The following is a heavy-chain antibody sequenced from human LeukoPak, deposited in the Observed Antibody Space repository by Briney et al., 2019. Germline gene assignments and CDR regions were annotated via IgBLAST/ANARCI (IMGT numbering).Heavy chain of an antibody. D-gene: IGHD1-26*01. CDR1: GGSISSYY. CDR2: IYYSGST. V-gene: IGHV4-59*01. J-gene: IGHJ3*02. CDR3: ARTTVRGGAFDI. Sequence: PSETLSLTCTVSGGSISSYYWSWIRQPPGKGLEWIGYIYYSGSTNYNPSLKSRVTISVDTSKNQFSLKLSSVTAADTAVYYCARTTVRGGAFDIWGQGTMVTVSS.